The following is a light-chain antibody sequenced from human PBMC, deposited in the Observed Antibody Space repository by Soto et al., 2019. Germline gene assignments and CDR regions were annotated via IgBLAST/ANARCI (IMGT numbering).Light chain of an antibody. CDR2: GNS. Sequence: QSVLTQPPSVSGAPGQRVTISCTGSSSNIGAGYDVHWYQQLPGTAPKLLIYGNSNRPSGVPDRFSGSKSGTSASLAITGLQAEDEAGYYCQSYDSSLSVVVFGGGTKLTVL. J-gene: IGLJ2*01. CDR1: SSNIGAGYD. CDR3: QSYDSSLSVVV. V-gene: IGLV1-40*01.